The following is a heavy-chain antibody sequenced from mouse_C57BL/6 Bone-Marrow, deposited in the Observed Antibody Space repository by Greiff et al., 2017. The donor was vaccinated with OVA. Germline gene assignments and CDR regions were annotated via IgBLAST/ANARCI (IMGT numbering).Heavy chain of an antibody. D-gene: IGHD2-5*01. J-gene: IGHJ3*01. CDR2: IDPENGDT. CDR1: GFNIKDDY. Sequence: EVQLQQSGAELVRPGASVKLSCTASGFNIKDDYMHWVKQRPEQGLEWIGWIDPENGDTEYASKFQGKATITADTSSNTASLQLSSLTSEDTAVYYCTTGSPYYSNYGFAYWGQGTLVTVSA. CDR3: TTGSPYYSNYGFAY. V-gene: IGHV14-4*01.